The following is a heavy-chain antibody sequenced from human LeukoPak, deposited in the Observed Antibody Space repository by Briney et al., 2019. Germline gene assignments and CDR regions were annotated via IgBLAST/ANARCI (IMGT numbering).Heavy chain of an antibody. Sequence: GGSLRLSCAASGFTFSSDGMHWVRHAPGKGLEWVAVISYDGSNKYYADSVKGRFTISRDNSKNTLYLQMNSLRAEDTAVYYCAKDRIPGIAAAGLFDYWGQGTLVTVSS. CDR1: GFTFSSDG. CDR3: AKDRIPGIAAAGLFDY. D-gene: IGHD6-13*01. CDR2: ISYDGSNK. J-gene: IGHJ4*02. V-gene: IGHV3-30*18.